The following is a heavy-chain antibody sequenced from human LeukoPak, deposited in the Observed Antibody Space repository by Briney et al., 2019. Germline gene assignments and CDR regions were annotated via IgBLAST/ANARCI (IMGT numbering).Heavy chain of an antibody. CDR2: INHSGST. CDR1: GGSFSGYY. V-gene: IGHV4-34*01. J-gene: IGHJ6*02. CDR3: ARGGPYYGMDV. Sequence: KSSETLSLTCAVYGGSFSGYYWSWIRQPPGKGLEWIGEINHSGSTNYNPSLKSRVTISVDTSKNQFSLKLSSVTAADTAVYYCARGGPYYGMDVWGQGTTVTVSS.